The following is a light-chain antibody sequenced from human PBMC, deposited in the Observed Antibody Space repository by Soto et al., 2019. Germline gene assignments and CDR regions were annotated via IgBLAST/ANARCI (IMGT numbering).Light chain of an antibody. CDR2: EVT. J-gene: IGLJ1*01. CDR3: NSLRVNHLYV. V-gene: IGLV2-14*01. Sequence: QSVLTQPASVSGSPGQTVTISCTGTSSDVGRYNTVSWYQHHPGKAPKLIIYEVTQRPAGISDRFSASKSGNTASLTICGLQAEDEADYYCNSLRVNHLYVFGSGTKVTVL. CDR1: SSDVGRYNT.